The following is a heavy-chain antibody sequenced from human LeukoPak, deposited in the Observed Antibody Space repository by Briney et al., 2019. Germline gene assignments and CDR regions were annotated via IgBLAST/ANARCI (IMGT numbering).Heavy chain of an antibody. CDR2: IYYSGST. CDR3: ARDSIAGYSLSW. J-gene: IGHJ4*02. D-gene: IGHD3-9*01. CDR1: GGSISSYY. Sequence: SETLSLTCTVSGGSISSYYWSWIRQPPGKGLEWIGYIYYSGSTNYNPSLKSRVTISVDTSKNQFSLKLSSVTTADTAVYYCARDSIAGYSLSWWGQGTLVTVSS. V-gene: IGHV4-59*01.